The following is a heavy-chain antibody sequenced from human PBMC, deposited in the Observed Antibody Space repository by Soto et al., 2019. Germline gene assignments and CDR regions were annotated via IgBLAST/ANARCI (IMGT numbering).Heavy chain of an antibody. CDR3: ARDRIGSNQGWFDP. CDR1: GGSISSYY. CDR2: IYYSGST. Sequence: SETLSLTCTVSGGSISSYYWSWIRQPPGKGLEWIGYIYYSGSTNYNPSLKSRVTISVDTSKNQFSLKLSSVTAADTAVYYCARDRIGSNQGWFDPWGQGTLVTVSS. D-gene: IGHD2-15*01. V-gene: IGHV4-59*01. J-gene: IGHJ5*02.